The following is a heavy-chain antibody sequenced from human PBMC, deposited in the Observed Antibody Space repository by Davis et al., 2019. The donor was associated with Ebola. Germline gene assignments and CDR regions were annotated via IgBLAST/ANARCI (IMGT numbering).Heavy chain of an antibody. J-gene: IGHJ3*02. D-gene: IGHD6-19*01. CDR3: AKDWSSGWPNDAFDI. Sequence: GESLKISCAASGFTFSSYAMSWVRQAPGKGLEWVSVISATGGSTYYADSVKGRFTISRDNSKNTLYLQRNSLRAEDTAVYYCAKDWSSGWPNDAFDIWGQETMVTVSS. CDR1: GFTFSSYA. V-gene: IGHV3-23*01. CDR2: ISATGGST.